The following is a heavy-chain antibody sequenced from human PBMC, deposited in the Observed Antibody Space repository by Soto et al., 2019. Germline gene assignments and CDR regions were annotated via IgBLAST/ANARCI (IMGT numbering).Heavy chain of an antibody. Sequence: XESLRISFAASGFTVSTYEMMWVRQAPGKGLDWVSIISSSVGITYYADSVKGRFTISRDNSKNTLALQMNSLRAEDTAVYYCEKRFGYHYGAFESWGRRTLVTVSS. D-gene: IGHD5-18*01. CDR1: GFTVSTYE. CDR3: EKRFGYHYGAFES. V-gene: IGHV3-23*01. J-gene: IGHJ4*02. CDR2: ISSSVGIT.